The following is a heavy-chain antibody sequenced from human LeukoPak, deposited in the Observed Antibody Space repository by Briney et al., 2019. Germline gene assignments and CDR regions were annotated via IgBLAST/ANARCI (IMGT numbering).Heavy chain of an antibody. Sequence: SETLSLTCTVSGGSISSSSYYWGWIRQPPGKGLEWIGSIYYSGSTYYNPSLKSRVTISVDTSKNQFSLKLSSVTAADTAVYYCARDVFMVRGVIINYFDYWGQGTLVTVSS. J-gene: IGHJ4*02. V-gene: IGHV4-39*07. D-gene: IGHD3-10*01. CDR1: GGSISSSSYY. CDR3: ARDVFMVRGVIINYFDY. CDR2: IYYSGST.